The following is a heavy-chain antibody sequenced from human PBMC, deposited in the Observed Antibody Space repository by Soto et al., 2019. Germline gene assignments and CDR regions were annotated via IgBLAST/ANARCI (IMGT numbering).Heavy chain of an antibody. J-gene: IGHJ5*02. V-gene: IGHV3-23*01. CDR3: APTPEYYYDSSGKGFDP. CDR2: ISGSGGST. D-gene: IGHD3-22*01. CDR1: GFTFSSYV. Sequence: GGSLRLSCAASGFTFSSYVMSWVRQAPGKGLEWVSAISGSGGSTYYADSVKGRFTISRDNSKNTLHLQMNSLRAEDTAVYYCAPTPEYYYDSSGKGFDPWGQGTLVTVSS.